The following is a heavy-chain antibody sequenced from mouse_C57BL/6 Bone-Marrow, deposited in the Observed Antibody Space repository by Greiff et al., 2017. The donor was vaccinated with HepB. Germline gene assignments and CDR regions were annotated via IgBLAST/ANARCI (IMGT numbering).Heavy chain of an antibody. J-gene: IGHJ2*01. CDR2: ISDGGSYT. V-gene: IGHV5-4*03. Sequence: EVMLVESGGGLVKPGGSLKLSCAASGFTFSSYAMSWVRQTPEQRLEWVATISDGGSYTYYPDNIKGRFTISRDNAKNNLYLQMSHLNSEDTAMYYCARCEGYWGQGTTLTVSS. CDR3: ARCEGY. CDR1: GFTFSSYA.